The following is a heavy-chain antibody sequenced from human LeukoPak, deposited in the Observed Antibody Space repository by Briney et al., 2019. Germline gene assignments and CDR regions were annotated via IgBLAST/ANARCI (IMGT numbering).Heavy chain of an antibody. Sequence: PGGSLRLSCAASGFTFSSYGMSWVRQAPGKGLEWVSSIGDSRGSTYYADSVKGRFTISRDNSKNTLYLQMNSLRAEDTAVYYCAKVRSEVDYWGQGTLVTVSS. D-gene: IGHD1-14*01. V-gene: IGHV3-23*01. CDR3: AKVRSEVDY. J-gene: IGHJ4*02. CDR1: GFTFSSYG. CDR2: IGDSRGST.